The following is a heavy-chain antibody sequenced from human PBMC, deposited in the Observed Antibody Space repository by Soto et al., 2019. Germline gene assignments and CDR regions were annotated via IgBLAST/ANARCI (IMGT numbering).Heavy chain of an antibody. J-gene: IGHJ4*02. V-gene: IGHV3-48*01. CDR2: ISSSSSTL. CDR3: ASRTSGWYFDY. D-gene: IGHD6-19*01. Sequence: GGSLRLSCAASGFTFSTYSMNWVRQAPGKGLEWVSYISSSSSTLFYTDSVKGRFTVSRDNAKYSLYLQMNSLRAEDTAVYYCASRTSGWYFDYWGQGTQVTVS. CDR1: GFTFSTYS.